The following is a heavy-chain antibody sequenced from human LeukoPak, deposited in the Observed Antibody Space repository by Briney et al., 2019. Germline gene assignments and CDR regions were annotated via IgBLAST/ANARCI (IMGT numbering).Heavy chain of an antibody. V-gene: IGHV4-38-2*01. Sequence: PSETLSLTCAVSGYSISSGYYWGWIRQPPGKGLEWIGSIYHSGSTYYNPSLKSRVTISVDTSKNQFSLKLSSVTAADTAVYYCARHTYDQDNWFDPWGQGTLVTVSS. CDR2: IYHSGST. CDR1: GYSISSGYY. D-gene: IGHD5-12*01. J-gene: IGHJ5*02. CDR3: ARHTYDQDNWFDP.